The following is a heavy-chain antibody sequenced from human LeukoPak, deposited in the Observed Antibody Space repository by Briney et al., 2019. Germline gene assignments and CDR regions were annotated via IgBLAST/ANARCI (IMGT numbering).Heavy chain of an antibody. D-gene: IGHD4-11*01. CDR2: IYTSGST. CDR1: GGSISSYY. CDR3: ARGYSSIFSYYYYMDV. J-gene: IGHJ6*03. V-gene: IGHV4-4*07. Sequence: KPSETLSLTCTVSGGSISSYYWSWIRQPAGKGLEWIGRIYTSGSTNYNPSLKSRVTISVDTSKNQFSLKLSSVTAADTAVYYCARGYSSIFSYYYYMDVWGKGTTVTVSS.